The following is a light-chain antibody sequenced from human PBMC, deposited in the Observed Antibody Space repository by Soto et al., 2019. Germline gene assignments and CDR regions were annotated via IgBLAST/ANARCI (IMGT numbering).Light chain of an antibody. CDR3: QQYGSSPRDT. Sequence: EIVLTQSPGTLSLSPGERATLSCRASQSVSSSYLAWYQQKPGQAPRLLIYGASSRATGIPDRFSGSGSGTDGTLTISRLEPEDFAVYYWQQYGSSPRDTFGQGTKLEIK. V-gene: IGKV3-20*01. CDR2: GAS. J-gene: IGKJ2*01. CDR1: QSVSSSY.